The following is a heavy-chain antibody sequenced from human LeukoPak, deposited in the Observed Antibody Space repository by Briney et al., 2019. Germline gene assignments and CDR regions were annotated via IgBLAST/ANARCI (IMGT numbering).Heavy chain of an antibody. Sequence: GGSLRLSCAASGFTFNNYWMHWVRQVPGKGMVWVARINTDGSRTTYADSVKGRFTISRDNAKDTVYLQMNSLRAEDTAVYYCARSSSAYYYEFDYWGQGTLVTVSS. V-gene: IGHV3-74*03. D-gene: IGHD3-22*01. CDR2: INTDGSRT. CDR3: ARSSSAYYYEFDY. CDR1: GFTFNNYW. J-gene: IGHJ4*02.